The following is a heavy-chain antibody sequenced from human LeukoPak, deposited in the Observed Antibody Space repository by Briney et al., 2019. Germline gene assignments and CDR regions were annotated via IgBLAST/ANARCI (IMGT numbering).Heavy chain of an antibody. V-gene: IGHV3-23*01. CDR1: GFTFSSYA. CDR3: AKPDTASSGFIPYYFDY. J-gene: IGHJ4*02. CDR2: ISGSGGST. D-gene: IGHD3-22*01. Sequence: PGGSLRLSYAASGFTFSSYAMSWVRQAPGKGLEWVSAISGSGGSTYYADSVKGRFTISRDNSKNTLYLQMNSLRAEDTVVYYCAKPDTASSGFIPYYFDYWGQGTLVTVSS.